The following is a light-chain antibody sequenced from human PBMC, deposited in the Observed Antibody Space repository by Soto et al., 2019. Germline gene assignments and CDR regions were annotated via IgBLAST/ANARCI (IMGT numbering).Light chain of an antibody. CDR3: QQTSSTLDS. CDR2: TAS. Sequence: DIQVTQSPSSLSASVGDRVTITCRASQNIRTYLNWYQQRPGKPPKLLIHTASTLQSGVPSRFSGSGSGTDCTLTSSSLQPEDFATYYCQQTSSTLDSFGQGTKLEIK. CDR1: QNIRTY. J-gene: IGKJ2*03. V-gene: IGKV1-39*01.